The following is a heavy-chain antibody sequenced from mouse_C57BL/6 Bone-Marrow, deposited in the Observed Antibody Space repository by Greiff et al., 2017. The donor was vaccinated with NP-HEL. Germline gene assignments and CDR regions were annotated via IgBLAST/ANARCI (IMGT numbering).Heavy chain of an antibody. V-gene: IGHV5-9*04. J-gene: IGHJ1*03. CDR2: ISGGGGNT. CDR3: ASITTVSRYFDV. Sequence: VQGVESGGGLVKPGGSLKLSCAASGFTFSSYTMSWVRQTPEKRLEWVATISGGGGNTYYPDSVKGRFTISRDNAKNTLYLQMSSLRSEDTALYYCASITTVSRYFDVWGTGTTVTVSS. D-gene: IGHD1-1*01. CDR1: GFTFSSYT.